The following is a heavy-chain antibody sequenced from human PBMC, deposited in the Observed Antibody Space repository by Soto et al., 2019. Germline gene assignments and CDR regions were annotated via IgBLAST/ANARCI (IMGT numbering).Heavy chain of an antibody. V-gene: IGHV3-48*01. J-gene: IGHJ4*02. CDR2: ISSSSSTI. Sequence: GGSLRLSCAASGFTFSSYSMNWVRQAPGKGLEWVSYISSSSSTIYYADSVKGRFTISRDNAKNSLYLQMYSLRAEDTAVYYCVAYFSDDVHWGEGTLCTVAS. CDR1: GFTFSSYS. D-gene: IGHD1-1*01. CDR3: VAYFSDDVH.